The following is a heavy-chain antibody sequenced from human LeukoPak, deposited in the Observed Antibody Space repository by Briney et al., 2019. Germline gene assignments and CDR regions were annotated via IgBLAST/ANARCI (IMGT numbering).Heavy chain of an antibody. CDR2: ISSSSSYI. D-gene: IGHD5-18*01. CDR1: GFTFSSYS. Sequence: GGSLRLSCAASGFTFSSYSMNWVRQAPGKGLEWVSSISSSSSYIYYADSVKGRFTISRDNSKNTLYLQMNSLRAEDTAVYYCAKERGGYIRGYTSLGMGVWGQGTTVTVSS. J-gene: IGHJ6*02. CDR3: AKERGGYIRGYTSLGMGV. V-gene: IGHV3-21*01.